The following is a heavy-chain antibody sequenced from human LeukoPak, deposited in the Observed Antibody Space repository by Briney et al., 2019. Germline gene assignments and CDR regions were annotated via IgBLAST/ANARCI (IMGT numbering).Heavy chain of an antibody. J-gene: IGHJ4*02. CDR1: GGSFSGYY. Sequence: SETLSLTCAVYGGSFSGYYWSWIRQPPGKGLEWIEEINHSGSTNYNPSLKSRVTISVDTSKNQFSLKLSSVTAADTAVYYCARARMDTAMVLLDYWGQGTLVTVSS. CDR3: ARARMDTAMVLLDY. CDR2: INHSGST. V-gene: IGHV4-34*01. D-gene: IGHD5-18*01.